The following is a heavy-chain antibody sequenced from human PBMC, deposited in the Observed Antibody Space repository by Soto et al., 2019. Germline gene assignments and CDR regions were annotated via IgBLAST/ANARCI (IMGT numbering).Heavy chain of an antibody. J-gene: IGHJ4*02. CDR2: IYYTGAT. CDR3: ARVFSSGSGWMYYFDF. V-gene: IGHV4-4*02. Sequence: QVELQESGPRLVKSSGTLSLTCEVSSGSISTDNWWSWVRQPTWKGLEWIGEIYYTGATNYNPSLKSRVTMTIDKSKDQFSLILTSATAADTAVYYCARVFSSGSGWMYYFDFWGQGILVSVSS. CDR1: SGSISTDNW. D-gene: IGHD6-25*01.